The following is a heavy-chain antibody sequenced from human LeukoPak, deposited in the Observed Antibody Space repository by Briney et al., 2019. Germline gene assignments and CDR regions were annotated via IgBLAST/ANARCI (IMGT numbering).Heavy chain of an antibody. V-gene: IGHV1-2*02. CDR3: ATDSKGALDY. Sequence: ASVKVSCKASGYTFTGYYMHWVRQAPGQGLEWMGWINPNSGGTNYAQKFQGRVTMTEDTSTDTAYMELSSLRSEDTAVYYCATDSKGALDYWGQGTLVTVSS. CDR1: GYTFTGYY. J-gene: IGHJ4*02. CDR2: INPNSGGT.